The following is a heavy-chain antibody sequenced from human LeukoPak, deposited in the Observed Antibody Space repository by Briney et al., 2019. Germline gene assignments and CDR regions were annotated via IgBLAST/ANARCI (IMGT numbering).Heavy chain of an antibody. Sequence: PSQTLSLTCAVSGGSISSSNYYWSWIRQPAGQGLEWIGRIYTSGSTNYNPSLKSRVSMSVDTSKNQFSLKLSSVTAPDTAVYYCAAQCGGDCSYFFDYWGQGTLVTVSS. CDR3: AAQCGGDCSYFFDY. CDR1: GGSISSSNYY. D-gene: IGHD2-21*01. CDR2: IYTSGST. V-gene: IGHV4-61*02. J-gene: IGHJ4*02.